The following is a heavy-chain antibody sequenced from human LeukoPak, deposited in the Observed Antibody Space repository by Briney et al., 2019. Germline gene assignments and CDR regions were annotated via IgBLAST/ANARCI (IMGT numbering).Heavy chain of an antibody. CDR1: GGSFSGYY. CDR2: IYYSGST. Sequence: SETLSLTCAVYGGSFSGYYWSWIRQPPGKGLGWIGYIYYSGSTNYNPSLKSRVTISVDTSKNQFSLKLSSVTAADTAVYYCARVPGKGYSSSWYQPYYYYYMDVWGKGTTVTISS. V-gene: IGHV4-59*01. CDR3: ARVPGKGYSSSWYQPYYYYYMDV. J-gene: IGHJ6*03. D-gene: IGHD6-13*01.